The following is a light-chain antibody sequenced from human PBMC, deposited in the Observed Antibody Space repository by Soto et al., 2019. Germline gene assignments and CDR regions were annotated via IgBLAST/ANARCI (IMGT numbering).Light chain of an antibody. CDR3: QKYISSPLT. V-gene: IGKV3-20*01. CDR2: GAS. CDR1: QTVSNNY. Sequence: EIVLTQSPGTLSLSPGERATLSCRASQTVSNNYLAWYQQKPGQAPRLLIYGASTRATGIPDRFSGSGSGTDFALTISRLEPEDVAVYYCQKYISSPLTFGGGTKVDIK. J-gene: IGKJ4*01.